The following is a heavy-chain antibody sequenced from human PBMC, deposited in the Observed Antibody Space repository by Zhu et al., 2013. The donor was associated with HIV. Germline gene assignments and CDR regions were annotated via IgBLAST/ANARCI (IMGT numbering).Heavy chain of an antibody. D-gene: IGHD5-12*01. CDR3: ARDHMATIEGYYYGMDV. J-gene: IGHJ6*02. V-gene: IGHV1-2*02. CDR2: VNPNSGDT. Sequence: QVQLVQSGAEVKKPGASVKVSCKASGYIFTGYYIHWVRQAPGQGLEWMGWVNPNSGDTNYAQKFQGRVTMTRDTSISTAYMELSRLRSDDTAIYYCARDHMATIEGYYYGMDVWGQGTTVTVSS. CDR1: GYIFTGYY.